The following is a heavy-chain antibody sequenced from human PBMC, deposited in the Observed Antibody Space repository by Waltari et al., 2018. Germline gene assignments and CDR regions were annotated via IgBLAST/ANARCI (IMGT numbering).Heavy chain of an antibody. J-gene: IGHJ5*02. CDR3: ASGLGFQGDSWFDP. V-gene: IGHV1-69*01. CDR2: IIPIFGTA. D-gene: IGHD3-16*01. Sequence: APGQGLEWMGGIIPIFGTANYAQKFQGRVTITADESTSTAYMELSSLRSEDTAVYYCASGLGFQGDSWFDPWGQGTLVTVSS.